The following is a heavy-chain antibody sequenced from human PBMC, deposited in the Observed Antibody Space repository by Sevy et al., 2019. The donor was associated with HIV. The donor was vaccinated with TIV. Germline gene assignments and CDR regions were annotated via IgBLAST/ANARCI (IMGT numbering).Heavy chain of an antibody. V-gene: IGHV1-2*02. Sequence: ASVKVSCKASGYTFTGYYMHWVRQAPGQGLEWMGWINPNSGGTNYAQKFQGRVTMTRDTSISTAYMELSRLRSDDTAADYCATSRQDYDFWSGYSAYYFDYWGQGTLVTVSS. CDR2: INPNSGGT. CDR3: ATSRQDYDFWSGYSAYYFDY. J-gene: IGHJ4*02. D-gene: IGHD3-3*01. CDR1: GYTFTGYY.